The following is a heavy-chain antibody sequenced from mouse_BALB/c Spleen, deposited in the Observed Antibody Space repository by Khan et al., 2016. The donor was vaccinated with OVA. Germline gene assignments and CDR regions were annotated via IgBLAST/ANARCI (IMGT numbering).Heavy chain of an antibody. Sequence: EVELVESGGGLVQPGGSLKLSCAASGFTFSSNTMSWVRQTPEKRLEWVAYITNGGGSTYYPDTVKGRFTISRDHAKKPLYLQMSSLKSEDTAMYYCARVPTFITTALDYWGQGTSVTVSS. CDR2: ITNGGGST. D-gene: IGHD1-2*01. J-gene: IGHJ4*01. CDR1: GFTFSSNT. CDR3: ARVPTFITTALDY. V-gene: IGHV5-12-2*01.